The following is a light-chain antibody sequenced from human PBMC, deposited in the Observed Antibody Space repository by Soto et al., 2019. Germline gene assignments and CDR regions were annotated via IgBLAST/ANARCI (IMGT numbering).Light chain of an antibody. CDR2: EVS. V-gene: IGLV2-14*03. J-gene: IGLJ1*01. CDR1: NNDVGAYDY. CDR3: SSYTSSSTRV. Sequence: QSALTHPAPVSGAPGQSITISCTGNNNDVGAYDYVSWYQQHPDKAPKLMIYEVSNRPSGVSNRFSGSKSVNTATLTISGLQADDEADYYCSSYTSSSTRVFGTGTKVTVL.